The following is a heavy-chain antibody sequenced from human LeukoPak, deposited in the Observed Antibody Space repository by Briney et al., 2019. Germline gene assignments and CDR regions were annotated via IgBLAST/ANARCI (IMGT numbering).Heavy chain of an antibody. CDR1: GYTFTGYY. J-gene: IGHJ6*02. D-gene: IGHD2-2*01. CDR2: INPNSGGT. Sequence: VASVKVSCKASGYTFTGYYMHWVRQAPGQGLEWMGWINPNSGGTNYAQKFQGRVTMTRDTSISTAYMELSRLRSDDTAVYYCARAPPSPGYGRDVWGQGTTVTVSS. V-gene: IGHV1-2*02. CDR3: ARAPPSPGYGRDV.